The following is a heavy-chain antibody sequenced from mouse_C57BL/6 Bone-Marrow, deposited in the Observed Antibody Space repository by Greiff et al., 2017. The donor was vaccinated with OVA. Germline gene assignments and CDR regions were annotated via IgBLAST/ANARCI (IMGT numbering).Heavy chain of an antibody. CDR3: ARGGFITSVQRAY. Sequence: VQLQQSGPELVKPGASVKISCKASGYTFTDYYMNWVKQSHGKSLEWIGDINPNNGGTSYNQKFKGKATLTVDKSSSTAYMELRSLTSEDSAVYYCARGGFITSVQRAYWGQGTLVTVSA. J-gene: IGHJ3*01. D-gene: IGHD1-1*01. CDR1: GYTFTDYY. V-gene: IGHV1-26*01. CDR2: INPNNGGT.